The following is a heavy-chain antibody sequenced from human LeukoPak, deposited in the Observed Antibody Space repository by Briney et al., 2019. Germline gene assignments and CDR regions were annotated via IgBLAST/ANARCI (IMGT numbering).Heavy chain of an antibody. J-gene: IGHJ4*02. Sequence: GGSLRLSCAASGFTFSSYAMHWVRQAPGKGLEWVAVISYGGSNKYYADSVKGRFTISRDNSKNTLYLQMNSLRVEDTAVYYCARDMWGAAAPVGYRGQGTLVTVSS. CDR1: GFTFSSYA. CDR3: ARDMWGAAAPVGY. V-gene: IGHV3-30-3*01. CDR2: ISYGGSNK. D-gene: IGHD6-13*01.